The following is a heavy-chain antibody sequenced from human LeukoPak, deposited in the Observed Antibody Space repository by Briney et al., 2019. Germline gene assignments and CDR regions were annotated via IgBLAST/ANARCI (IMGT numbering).Heavy chain of an antibody. Sequence: PSETLSLTCTVSGGSISSYYWNWIRQPAGKGLEWIGRIYTSGSTNYNPSLKSRVTISVDTSERQFSLKLSSVTVADTAAYYCARHMTVTYDAFDIWGQGTMVTVSS. CDR1: GGSISSYY. D-gene: IGHD3-22*01. V-gene: IGHV4-4*07. CDR2: IYTSGST. CDR3: ARHMTVTYDAFDI. J-gene: IGHJ3*02.